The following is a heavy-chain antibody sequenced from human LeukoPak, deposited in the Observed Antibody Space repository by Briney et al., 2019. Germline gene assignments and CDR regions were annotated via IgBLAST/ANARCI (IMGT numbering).Heavy chain of an antibody. V-gene: IGHV1-18*01. CDR2: ISAYNGNT. CDR1: GYTFTSYG. CDR3: ARDRHGSGTYNYYGMDV. J-gene: IGHJ6*02. Sequence: ASVKVSCKASGYTFTSYGISWVRQAPGQGLEWMGWISAYNGNTNYAQKLQGRVTMTTDTSTSTAYMELRSLRSDDTAVYYCARDRHGSGTYNYYGMDVWGQGTTVTVSS. D-gene: IGHD3-10*01.